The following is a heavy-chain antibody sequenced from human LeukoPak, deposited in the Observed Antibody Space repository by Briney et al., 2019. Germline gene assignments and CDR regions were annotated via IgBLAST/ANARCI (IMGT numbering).Heavy chain of an antibody. J-gene: IGHJ4*02. CDR1: GFTFSGFA. Sequence: GGSLRLSCAPAGFTFSGFAMHCVRQAPGKGLEWVALISYDGSNKYYADSVKGRFTISRDNSKNTLHLQMNSLIAEETAVFYCARDSAFIDYWGQGTLVTVSS. D-gene: IGHD3-16*01. CDR3: ARDSAFIDY. V-gene: IGHV3-30-3*01. CDR2: ISYDGSNK.